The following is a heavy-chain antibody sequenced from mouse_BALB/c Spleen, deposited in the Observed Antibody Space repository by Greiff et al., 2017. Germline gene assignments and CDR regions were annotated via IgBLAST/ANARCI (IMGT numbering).Heavy chain of an antibody. V-gene: IGHV7-1*02. Sequence: EVQRVESGGGLVQPGGSLRLSCATSGFTFSDFYMEWVRQPPGKRLEWIAASRNKANDYTTEYSASVKGRFIVSRDTSQSILYLQMNALRAEDTAVYYCARDAGYGKAWFAYWGQGTLVTVSA. CDR2: SRNKANDYTT. CDR1: GFTFSDFY. D-gene: IGHD2-10*02. CDR3: ARDAGYGKAWFAY. J-gene: IGHJ3*01.